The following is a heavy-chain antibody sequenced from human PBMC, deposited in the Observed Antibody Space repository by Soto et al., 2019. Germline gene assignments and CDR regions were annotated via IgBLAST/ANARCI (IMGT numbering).Heavy chain of an antibody. V-gene: IGHV1-69*04. CDR1: GDTFNFYS. CDR2: VNPILSMS. D-gene: IGHD3-10*01. CDR3: ATSYGSGYRAFDF. J-gene: IGHJ4*02. Sequence: QVQLVQSGAEVKRPGSSVTVSCKASGDTFNFYSINWVRQAPGLGLEWMGRVNPILSMSNYAQRFQGRVTMTADKSTSTASMELSGLRSEDTAIYYCATSYGSGYRAFDFWGQGALVTVSS.